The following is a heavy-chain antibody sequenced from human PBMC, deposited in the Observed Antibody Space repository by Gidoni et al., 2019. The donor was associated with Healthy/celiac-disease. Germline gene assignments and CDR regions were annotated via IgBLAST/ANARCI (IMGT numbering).Heavy chain of an antibody. D-gene: IGHD6-6*01. J-gene: IGHJ4*02. CDR3: ARTGIAARTDDY. Sequence: EVQLVESGGGLVKPGGSLRLSCAASGFTFSSYSMNWVRQAPGKGLEWVSSISSSSSYIYYADSVKGRFTISRDNAKNSLYLQMNSLRAEDTAVYYCARTGIAARTDDYWGQGTLVTVSS. V-gene: IGHV3-21*01. CDR1: GFTFSSYS. CDR2: ISSSSSYI.